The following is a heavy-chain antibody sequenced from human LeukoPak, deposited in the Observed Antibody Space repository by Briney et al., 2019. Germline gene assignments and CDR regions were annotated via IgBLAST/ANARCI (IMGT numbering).Heavy chain of an antibody. D-gene: IGHD4-17*01. V-gene: IGHV3-11*01. CDR3: ARDGAAVTTHLGFFQH. Sequence: GGSLRLSCAVSGFTSSDYYMSWIRQAPGKGREWVSYISSSGTTIYHADSVKGRLTISGDNTKNSLYLQMNSLRAEDTAVYYCARDGAAVTTHLGFFQHWGQGTLVTVSS. CDR2: ISSSGTTI. CDR1: GFTSSDYY. J-gene: IGHJ1*01.